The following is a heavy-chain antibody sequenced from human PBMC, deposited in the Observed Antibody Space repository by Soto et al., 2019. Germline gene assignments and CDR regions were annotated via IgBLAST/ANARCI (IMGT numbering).Heavy chain of an antibody. V-gene: IGHV4-59*08. CDR2: VYYTGST. J-gene: IGHJ6*03. CDR3: ARTFLGPDLLADSFVDYYYYMDV. CDR1: GGSISNFY. D-gene: IGHD3-9*01. Sequence: SETLSLTCTVSGGSISNFYWSWFRQPPGKGQERIGYVYYTGSTSYNPSLKRQVNFSADSSRGQFSLRLNSVTAADTAVYYCARTFLGPDLLADSFVDYYYYMDVWGQGTTVTVSS.